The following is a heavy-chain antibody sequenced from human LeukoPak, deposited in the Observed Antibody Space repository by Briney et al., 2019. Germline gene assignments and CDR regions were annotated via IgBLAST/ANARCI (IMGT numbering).Heavy chain of an antibody. V-gene: IGHV3-30*18. CDR3: AKVDVWGSYRHYGMDV. J-gene: IGHJ6*02. D-gene: IGHD3-16*02. CDR1: GFAFSSYG. Sequence: PGGSLRLSCAASGFAFSSYGMHWVRQAPGKGLEWVAVISYGGSNKYYADSVKGRFTISRDNSKNTLYLQMNSLRAEDTAVYYCAKVDVWGSYRHYGMDVWGQGTTVTVSS. CDR2: ISYGGSNK.